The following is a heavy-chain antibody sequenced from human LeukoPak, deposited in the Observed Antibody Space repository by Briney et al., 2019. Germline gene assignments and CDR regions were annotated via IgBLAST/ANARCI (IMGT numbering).Heavy chain of an antibody. D-gene: IGHD5-18*01. CDR1: GGSISSYY. CDR3: ARHEVRGYSYGLGAFDI. Sequence: SSETLSLTCTVSGGSISSYYWSWIRQPPGKGLEWIGYIYTSGSTNYNPSLKSRVNISVDTSKNQFSVKLSSVTAADTAVYYCARHEVRGYSYGLGAFDIWGQGTMVTVSS. CDR2: IYTSGST. J-gene: IGHJ3*02. V-gene: IGHV4-4*09.